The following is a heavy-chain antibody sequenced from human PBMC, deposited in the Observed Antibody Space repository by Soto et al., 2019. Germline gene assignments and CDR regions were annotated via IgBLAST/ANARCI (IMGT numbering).Heavy chain of an antibody. CDR2: IKQDGCAT. CDR1: EFSFSTSW. CDR3: ARGYGADY. D-gene: IGHD2-8*01. Sequence: EVQLVESGGGLVQPGGSLRLSCAASEFSFSTSWMSWVRQAPGKGLEWVANIKQDGCATNYVDSVKGRFTISRDNAKKSLYLEMHNLRAEDTAVYHFARGYGADYWGQGTLVTVSS. V-gene: IGHV3-7*04. J-gene: IGHJ4*02.